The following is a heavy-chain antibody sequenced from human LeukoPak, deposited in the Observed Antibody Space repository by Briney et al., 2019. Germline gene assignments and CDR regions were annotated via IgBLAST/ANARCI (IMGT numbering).Heavy chain of an antibody. D-gene: IGHD6-13*01. V-gene: IGHV4-4*02. CDR2: IYQSGST. CDR3: ARHWGQQLVFDY. J-gene: IGHJ4*02. CDR1: GLTFSDYSM. Sequence: GSLRLSCAASGLTFSDYSMTWVRQPPGKGLEWIGEIYQSGSTNYNPSLKSRVTISVDKSKNQFSLKLSSVTAADTAVYYCARHWGQQLVFDYWGQGTLVTVSS.